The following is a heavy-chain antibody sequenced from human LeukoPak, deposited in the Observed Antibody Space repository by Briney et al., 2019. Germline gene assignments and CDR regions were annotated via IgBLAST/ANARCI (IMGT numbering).Heavy chain of an antibody. J-gene: IGHJ4*02. D-gene: IGHD6-13*01. CDR1: GGTFSSYA. CDR3: ASPLPGYSTSWYYFDY. CDR2: IIPIFGTA. Sequence: SVKVSCKASGGTFSSYAISWVRQAPGQGLEWMGGIIPIFGTANYAQKFQGRVTITADESTSTAYMELSSLRSEDTAVYYCASPLPGYSTSWYYFDYWGQGTLFTVSS. V-gene: IGHV1-69*01.